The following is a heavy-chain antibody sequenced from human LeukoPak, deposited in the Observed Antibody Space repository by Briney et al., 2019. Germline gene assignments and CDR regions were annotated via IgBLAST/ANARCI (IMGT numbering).Heavy chain of an antibody. CDR1: GYTFTSYG. CDR2: ISAYNGNT. Sequence: ASVKVSCKASGYTFTSYGISWVRQAPGQGLEWMGWISAYNGNTNYARKLQGRVTMTTDTSTSTAYMELRSLRSDDTAVYYCARVWELRYYFDYWGQGTLVTVSS. CDR3: ARVWELRYYFDY. J-gene: IGHJ4*02. D-gene: IGHD1-26*01. V-gene: IGHV1-18*01.